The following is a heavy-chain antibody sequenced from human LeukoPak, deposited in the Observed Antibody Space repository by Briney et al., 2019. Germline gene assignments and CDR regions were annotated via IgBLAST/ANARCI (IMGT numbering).Heavy chain of an antibody. J-gene: IGHJ3*02. CDR1: GGSISSYY. CDR2: IYTSGST. CDR3: ARVKHYYDFWSGYDDAFDI. Sequence: PSETLSLTCTVSGGSISSYYWSWIRQPAGKGLEWIGRIYTSGSTNYNPSLKSRVTMSVDTSKNQFSLKLSSLTAADTAVYYCARVKHYYDFWSGYDDAFDIWGQGTMVTVSS. D-gene: IGHD3-3*01. V-gene: IGHV4-4*07.